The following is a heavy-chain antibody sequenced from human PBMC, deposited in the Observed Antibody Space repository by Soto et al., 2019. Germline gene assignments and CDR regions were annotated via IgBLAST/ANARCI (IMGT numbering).Heavy chain of an antibody. J-gene: IGHJ5*02. D-gene: IGHD3-9*01. Sequence: QVQLVQSGAEVKKPGSSVKVSCKASGGTFSSNAISWVRQAPGQGLEWMGGIIPIYASPNYAQNFQGRVTVTADKATSTASLAVSRLKFAYSAIYYCAVTVTGSRSPLDHWGRGTLVIVSS. V-gene: IGHV1-69*06. CDR1: GGTFSSNA. CDR3: AVTVTGSRSPLDH. CDR2: IIPIYASP.